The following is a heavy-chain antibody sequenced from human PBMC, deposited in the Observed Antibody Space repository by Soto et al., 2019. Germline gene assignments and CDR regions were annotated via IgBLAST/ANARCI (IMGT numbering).Heavy chain of an antibody. Sequence: QVQLVQSGAEVKKPGSSVKVSCKASGGTFSSYAISWVRQAPGQGLEWMGGITPIFGTANYAQKFQGRVTITTDESTSTADKELSSLRSDDTAVYYCARESRYCSSGSCYFLPGIDSWGQGTLVTVSS. CDR1: GGTFSSYA. D-gene: IGHD2-15*01. CDR2: ITPIFGTA. V-gene: IGHV1-69*05. J-gene: IGHJ4*02. CDR3: ARESRYCSSGSCYFLPGIDS.